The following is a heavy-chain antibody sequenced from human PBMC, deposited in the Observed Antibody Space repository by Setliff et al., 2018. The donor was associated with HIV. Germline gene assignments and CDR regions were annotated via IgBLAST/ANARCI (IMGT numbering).Heavy chain of an antibody. CDR1: GYTLRELS. CDR2: IIPIFGTA. Sequence: GASVKVSCKVSGYTLRELSMHWVRQAPGQGLEWMGGIIPIFGTAIYAQKFQGRVTMTEDTSTDTAYMELSSLRSEDTAVYYCATALVPDAIRQYFYYYYMDAWGKGTTVTVSS. J-gene: IGHJ6*03. CDR3: ATALVPDAIRQYFYYYYMDA. V-gene: IGHV1-24*01. D-gene: IGHD2-2*01.